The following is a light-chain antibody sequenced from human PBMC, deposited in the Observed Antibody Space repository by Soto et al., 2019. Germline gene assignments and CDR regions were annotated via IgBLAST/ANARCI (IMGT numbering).Light chain of an antibody. CDR3: QQLYSYPYT. J-gene: IGKJ2*01. CDR2: DAS. Sequence: QLTQSPSSLSASVGDRVTITCRASQGIRSYLAWYQHKPGKAPKLLVYDASTLQNGVPSRSSGSGSGTDFTLTISSVQPEDFATYYCQQLYSYPYTFGQGTKVDIK. CDR1: QGIRSY. V-gene: IGKV1-9*01.